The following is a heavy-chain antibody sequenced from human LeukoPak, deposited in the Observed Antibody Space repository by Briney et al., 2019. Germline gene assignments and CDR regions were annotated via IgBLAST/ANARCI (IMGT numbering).Heavy chain of an antibody. Sequence: KSSETLSLTCSVSFPVTNGFHWAWIRQPPGKGLEWIGYIYYSGSTNYNPSLKSRVTISIDTSKNEFSLKLSSVTAADTAVYYCASRRVGPFDYWGQGTLVTVSS. CDR2: IYYSGST. J-gene: IGHJ4*02. CDR1: FPVTNGFH. CDR3: ASRRVGPFDY. V-gene: IGHV4-59*08. D-gene: IGHD1-26*01.